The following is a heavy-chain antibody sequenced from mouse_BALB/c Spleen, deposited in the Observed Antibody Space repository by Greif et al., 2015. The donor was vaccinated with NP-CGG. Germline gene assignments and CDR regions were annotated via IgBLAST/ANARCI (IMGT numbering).Heavy chain of an antibody. D-gene: IGHD4-1*01. Sequence: QVQLQQSGPELVKPGASVKISCKASGYTSTDYYINWVNQKPGQGLEWIGWIYPGSGNTKYNEKFKGKATLTVNTSSSAAYMQLSSLTSEDTAVYFCARRTGTEAMDYWGQGTSVTVSS. CDR3: ARRTGTEAMDY. CDR1: GYTSTDYY. J-gene: IGHJ4*01. V-gene: IGHV1-84*02. CDR2: IYPGSGNT.